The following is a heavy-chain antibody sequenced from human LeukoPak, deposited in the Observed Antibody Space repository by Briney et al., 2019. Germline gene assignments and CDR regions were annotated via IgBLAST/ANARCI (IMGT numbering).Heavy chain of an antibody. CDR2: IYHSGST. V-gene: IGHV4-38-2*01. Sequence: PSETLSLTCAVSGYSISSGYYWGWIRQSPGKGLEWIGSIYHSGSTYYNPSLKSRVTISVDTSKNQFSLKLSSVTAADTAVYYCARYYYDSSGYYYVWFDPWGQGTLVTVSS. J-gene: IGHJ5*02. D-gene: IGHD3-22*01. CDR1: GYSISSGYY. CDR3: ARYYYDSSGYYYVWFDP.